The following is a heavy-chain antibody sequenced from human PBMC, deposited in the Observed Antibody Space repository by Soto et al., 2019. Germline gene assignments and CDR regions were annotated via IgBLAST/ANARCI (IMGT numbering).Heavy chain of an antibody. CDR3: ARASRGYYYYMDV. V-gene: IGHV4-34*01. D-gene: IGHD3-10*01. CDR2: INHSGST. J-gene: IGHJ6*03. CDR1: GGSFSGYY. Sequence: SSETLSLTCAVYGGSFSGYYWSWIRQPPGKGLEWIGEINHSGSTNYNPSLKSRVTISVDTSKNQFSLKLSSVTAADTAVYYCARASRGYYYYMDVWGKGTTVTVSS.